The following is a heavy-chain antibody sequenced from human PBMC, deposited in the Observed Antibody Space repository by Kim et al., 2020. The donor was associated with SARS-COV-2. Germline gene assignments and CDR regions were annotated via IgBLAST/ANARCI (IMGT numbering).Heavy chain of an antibody. CDR3: ARVRPSSGWYDRAHRDY. D-gene: IGHD6-19*01. Sequence: LKSRVTISVDTSKSQFSLKLGSVTAADTAVYYCARVRPSSGWYDRAHRDYWGQGTLVTVSS. V-gene: IGHV4-34*01. J-gene: IGHJ4*02.